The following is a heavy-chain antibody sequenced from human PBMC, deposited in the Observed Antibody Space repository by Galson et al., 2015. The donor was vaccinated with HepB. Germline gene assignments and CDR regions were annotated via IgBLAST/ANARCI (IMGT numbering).Heavy chain of an antibody. Sequence: SETLSLTCSVSSDAASSSSYYWGWIRQLPGKGLEWIGNIYNSGTTSYNPSLKSRVTLSVDTSKNQFSLKLSSVTAADTAVYYCARTHYDFWSGYSYGMDVWGQGTTVTVSS. D-gene: IGHD3-3*01. CDR2: IYNSGTT. J-gene: IGHJ6*02. CDR3: ARTHYDFWSGYSYGMDV. CDR1: SDAASSSSYY. V-gene: IGHV4-39*01.